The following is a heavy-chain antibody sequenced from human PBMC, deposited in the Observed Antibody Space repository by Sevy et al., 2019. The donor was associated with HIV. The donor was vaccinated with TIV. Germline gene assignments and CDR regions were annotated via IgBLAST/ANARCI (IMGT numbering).Heavy chain of an antibody. CDR3: TRAPPVRSGDDSLNWFDP. J-gene: IGHJ5*02. V-gene: IGHV4-59*13. CDR1: SGSISSYY. D-gene: IGHD5-12*01. Sequence: SETLSLTCTVSSGSISSYYWSWIRQPPGKGLEHIGYIHSSGTTNYNPSLKSRVTISVDTSKNQFSLNLSSVTAADTAVYYCTRAPPVRSGDDSLNWFDPWCQGTLVTVSS. CDR2: IHSSGTT.